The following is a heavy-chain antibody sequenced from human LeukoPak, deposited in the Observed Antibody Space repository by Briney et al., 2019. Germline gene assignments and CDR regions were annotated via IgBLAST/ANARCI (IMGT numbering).Heavy chain of an antibody. CDR3: ARTMVRGGLFDY. D-gene: IGHD3-10*01. J-gene: IGHJ4*02. V-gene: IGHV1-46*01. CDR2: INPSGGST. CDR1: GYTFTSYY. Sequence: ASVKVSCNASGYTFTSYYMHWVRQAPGQGLEWMGIINPSGGSTSYAQKFQGRVTMTRDTSTSTVYMELSSLRSEDTAVYYCARTMVRGGLFDYWGQGTLVTVSS.